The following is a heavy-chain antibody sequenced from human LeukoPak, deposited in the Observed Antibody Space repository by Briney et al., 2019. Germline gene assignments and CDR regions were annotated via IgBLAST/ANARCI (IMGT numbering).Heavy chain of an antibody. Sequence: ASVRVSCKPSGYTFTGYYIHWVRQAPGQRLEWLGWISPNTGATMFAHKFQDRVSMTRDTSIDTAYVELTSLTADDTALYYCARDRVGSGWPRPFYFEFWGQGTLVTVSS. CDR3: ARDRVGSGWPRPFYFEF. D-gene: IGHD6-19*01. V-gene: IGHV1-2*02. CDR1: GYTFTGYY. J-gene: IGHJ4*02. CDR2: ISPNTGAT.